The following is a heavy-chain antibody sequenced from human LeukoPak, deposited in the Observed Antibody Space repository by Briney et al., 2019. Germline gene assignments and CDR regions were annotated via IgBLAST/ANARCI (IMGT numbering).Heavy chain of an antibody. Sequence: GSSVKVSCKASGGTFSSYAISWVRRAPGQGLEWMGRIIPILGIANYAQKFQGRVTITADKSTSTAYMELSSLRSEDTAVYYCARGGRVVTGRHFDYWGQGTLVTVSS. CDR1: GGTFSSYA. D-gene: IGHD3-10*01. V-gene: IGHV1-69*04. CDR2: IIPILGIA. CDR3: ARGGRVVTGRHFDY. J-gene: IGHJ4*02.